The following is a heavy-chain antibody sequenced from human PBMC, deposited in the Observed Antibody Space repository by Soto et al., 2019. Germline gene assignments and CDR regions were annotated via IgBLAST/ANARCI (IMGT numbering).Heavy chain of an antibody. CDR3: ARALRGRTSTWYDN. CDR2: VNHAGSA. J-gene: IGHJ5*02. D-gene: IGHD1-7*01. V-gene: IGHV4-34*01. Sequence: QVQLQQWGAGLLKPSETLSLTCAVYGGSFSGYYWSWIRQPPGKGLVWIGRVNHAGSATYSPSLNGRVAISGDTSKSQCSLRLSSVTAADTAIYYCARALRGRTSTWYDNWGQGTLVTVSS. CDR1: GGSFSGYY.